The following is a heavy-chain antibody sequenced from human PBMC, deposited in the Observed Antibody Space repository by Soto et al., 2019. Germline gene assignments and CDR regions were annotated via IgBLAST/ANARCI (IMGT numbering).Heavy chain of an antibody. J-gene: IGHJ6*02. CDR2: IQNSGSA. D-gene: IGHD3-22*01. V-gene: IGHV4-59*01. Sequence: LSLTCTVSGGSITSYHWSWIRHFPGQGLEWIGHIQNSGSAKYNPSFKSRVTISVDTSKNQVSLKLSSVTAADTAVYYCARDYYYDSRGFPGAYYYGMDVWGQGTTVTVSS. CDR1: GGSITSYH. CDR3: ARDYYYDSRGFPGAYYYGMDV.